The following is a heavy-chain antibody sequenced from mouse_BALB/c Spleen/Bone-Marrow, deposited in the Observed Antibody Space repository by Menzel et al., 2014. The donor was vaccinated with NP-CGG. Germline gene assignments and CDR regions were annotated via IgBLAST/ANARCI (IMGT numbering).Heavy chain of an antibody. CDR1: GFTSXNYG. V-gene: IGHV5-6-3*01. CDR2: INSNGGST. CDR3: ARENYRYFYAMDY. J-gene: IGHJ4*01. D-gene: IGHD2-14*01. Sequence: EVMLVESGGGLVQPGGSLKLSCAASGFTSXNYGMSWVRQTPDKRLELVATINSNGGSTYYPDSVKGRFTISRDNAKNTLYLQMSSLKSEHTAMYYCARENYRYFYAMDYWGQGTSVTVSS.